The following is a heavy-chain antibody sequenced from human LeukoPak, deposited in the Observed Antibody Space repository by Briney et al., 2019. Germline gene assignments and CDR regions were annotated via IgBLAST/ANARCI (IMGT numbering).Heavy chain of an antibody. CDR2: ISGSGGST. J-gene: IGHJ4*02. Sequence: PGGSLRLSCAASGFTFTTYALTWVRQAPGKGLEWVSTISGSGGSTYYADSVKGRFTISRDNSKNTVYLQMNNLTDEDTAVYYCAKAHTTSLLTAYYCFDYWGQGTLVTVSS. D-gene: IGHD3-9*01. V-gene: IGHV3-23*01. CDR3: AKAHTTSLLTAYYCFDY. CDR1: GFTFTTYA.